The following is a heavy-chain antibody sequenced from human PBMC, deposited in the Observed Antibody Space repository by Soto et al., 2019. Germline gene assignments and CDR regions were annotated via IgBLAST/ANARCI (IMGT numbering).Heavy chain of an antibody. V-gene: IGHV4-34*01. CDR2: INHSGST. CDR1: GGSFSGYY. CDR3: ESTSEYCSGGSCYPHRANGFDY. Sequence: SETLSLTCAVYGGSFSGYYWSWIRQPPGKELEWIGEINHSGSTNYNPSLKSRVTISVDTSKNQFSLKLSSVTAADTAVYYCESTSEYCSGGSCYPHRANGFDYWGQGTLVTVSS. J-gene: IGHJ4*02. D-gene: IGHD2-15*01.